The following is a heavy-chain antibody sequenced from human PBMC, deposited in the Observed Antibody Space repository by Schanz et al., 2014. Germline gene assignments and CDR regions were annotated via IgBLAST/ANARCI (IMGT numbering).Heavy chain of an antibody. V-gene: IGHV3-30*18. CDR2: ISYDGSNK. Sequence: SCAASGFPFSSYAMHWVRQSPGKGLVWVAVISYDGSNKYYADSVKGRFTISRDNSKNTEYMQMSRLRAEDTDVKECAKGITRKIWEGCLEVWGKG. CDR3: AKGITRKIWEGCLEV. J-gene: IGHJ6*03. D-gene: IGHD1-26*01. CDR1: GFPFSSYA.